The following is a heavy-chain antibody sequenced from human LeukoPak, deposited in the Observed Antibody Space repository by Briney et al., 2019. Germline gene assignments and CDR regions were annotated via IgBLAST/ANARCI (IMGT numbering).Heavy chain of an antibody. Sequence: SQTLSLTCTVSGGSISSGSYYWSWIRQPAGKGLEWIGRIYTSGSTNYNPSLKSRVTISVDTSKNQFSLKLSSVTAADTAVYYCARGPAIFGVVYFDYWGQGTLVTVSS. CDR2: IYTSGST. V-gene: IGHV4-61*02. CDR1: GGSISSGSYY. J-gene: IGHJ4*02. CDR3: ARGPAIFGVVYFDY. D-gene: IGHD3-3*01.